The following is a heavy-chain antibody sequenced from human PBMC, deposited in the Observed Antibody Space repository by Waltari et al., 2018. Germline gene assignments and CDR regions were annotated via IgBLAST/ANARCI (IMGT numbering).Heavy chain of an antibody. D-gene: IGHD1-1*01. CDR3: ARGLQGTNAFDI. CDR2: IYKTVNT. J-gene: IGHJ3*02. CDR1: GDSITSHY. Sequence: QVQLQESGPGLVKPSETLSLTCTASGDSITSHYLYWIRQPAGKGLEWIGRIYKTVNTKYTASLKSPLTMSLDSSRNQLSLKLSSVTAADTALYYCARGLQGTNAFDIWGQGTMVIVSS. V-gene: IGHV4-4*07.